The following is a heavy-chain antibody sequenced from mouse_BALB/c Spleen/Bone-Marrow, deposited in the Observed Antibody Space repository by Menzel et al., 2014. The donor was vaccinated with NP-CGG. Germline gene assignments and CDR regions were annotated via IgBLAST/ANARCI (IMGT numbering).Heavy chain of an antibody. CDR2: IYPGDGDT. D-gene: IGHD2-3*01. J-gene: IGHJ1*01. V-gene: IGHV1-87*01. CDR3: AREDDGYYDWYFDV. CDR1: GYTFTSYW. Sequence: QVQLKHSGAELARPGASVKLSCKASGYTFTSYWMQWVKQRPGQGLEWIGAIYPGDGDTRYTQKFKGKATLTADKSSSTAYMQLSSLASEDSAVYYCAREDDGYYDWYFDVWGAGTTVTVSS.